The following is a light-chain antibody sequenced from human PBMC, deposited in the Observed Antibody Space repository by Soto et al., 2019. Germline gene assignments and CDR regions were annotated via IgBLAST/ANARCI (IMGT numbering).Light chain of an antibody. J-gene: IGKJ4*01. Sequence: EIVLMQSPGTLSLSPGERVTLSCRASQSIRSSYLAWYQQKPGQAPRLVIHGASSRAAGIPDRFSGSGSGTDFTLTISRLEPEDVAVYYCQQSGSSPQLTFGGGTKVEIK. CDR3: QQSGSSPQLT. CDR1: QSIRSSY. CDR2: GAS. V-gene: IGKV3-20*01.